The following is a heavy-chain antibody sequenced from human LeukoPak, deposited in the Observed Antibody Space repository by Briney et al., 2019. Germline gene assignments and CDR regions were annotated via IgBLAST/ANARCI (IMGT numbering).Heavy chain of an antibody. Sequence: GESLKISCKGSGYSFTSYWIAWVRQMPGKGLEWMGIIYPGDSDTRYSPSFQGQVTISADKAISTAYLQWSSLKASDTAMYYCARHRYYYDSSGEDAFDIWGQGTMVTVSS. J-gene: IGHJ3*02. CDR3: ARHRYYYDSSGEDAFDI. CDR2: IYPGDSDT. V-gene: IGHV5-51*01. D-gene: IGHD3-22*01. CDR1: GYSFTSYW.